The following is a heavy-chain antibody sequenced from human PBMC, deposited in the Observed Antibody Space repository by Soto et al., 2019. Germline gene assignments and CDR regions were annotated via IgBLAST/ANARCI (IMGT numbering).Heavy chain of an antibody. Sequence: EVQLVESGGGLVQPGGSLRLSCGASGFILSDYNMNWVRQAPGKGLEWIAQITSSGGSVYYADSVKGRFTISRDNAKNSLNLQMNSLRDEDTALYYCATSGSYRLGYWGQGTLVTVSS. D-gene: IGHD1-26*01. CDR3: ATSGSYRLGY. CDR1: GFILSDYN. CDR2: ITSSGGSV. V-gene: IGHV3-48*02. J-gene: IGHJ4*02.